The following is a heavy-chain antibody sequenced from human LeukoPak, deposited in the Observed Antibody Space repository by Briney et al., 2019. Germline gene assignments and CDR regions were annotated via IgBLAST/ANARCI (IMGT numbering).Heavy chain of an antibody. CDR1: GFTFSSYG. J-gene: IGHJ1*01. D-gene: IGHD6-19*01. CDR3: AKDIGAVAGPEYFQH. CDR2: IRYDGSNK. V-gene: IGHV3-30*02. Sequence: GGSLRLSCAASGFTFSSYGMHWVRQAPGKGLEWVAFIRYDGSNKYYADSVKGRFTISRDNSKNTLCLQMNSLRAEDTAVYYCAKDIGAVAGPEYFQHWGQGTLVTVSS.